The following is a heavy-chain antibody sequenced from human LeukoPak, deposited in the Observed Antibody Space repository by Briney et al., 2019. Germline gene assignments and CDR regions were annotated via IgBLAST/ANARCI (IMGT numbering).Heavy chain of an antibody. V-gene: IGHV4-39*07. J-gene: IGHJ5*02. CDR2: IYYSGST. Sequence: SETLSLTCTVSGGSISSSSYYWGWIRQPPGKGLEWIGSIYYSGSTYYNPSLKSRVTISVDTSKNQFSLKLSSVTAADTAVYYCARDKNWFDPWGQGTLVTVSS. CDR3: ARDKNWFDP. CDR1: GGSISSSSYY.